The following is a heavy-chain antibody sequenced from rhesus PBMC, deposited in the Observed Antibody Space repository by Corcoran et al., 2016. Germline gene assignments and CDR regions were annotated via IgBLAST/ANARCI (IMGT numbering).Heavy chain of an antibody. CDR1: GGSISGYYY. V-gene: IGHV4-73*01. CDR2: IYGNSAST. CDR3: AREAHYGNYGPPY. J-gene: IGHJ4*01. D-gene: IGHD4-35*01. Sequence: QVQMQQWGEGLVKPSETLSLTCAVYGGSISGYYYWSWIRQPQGKGLEWIGYIYGNSASTNYNHYLKNRVTISKDTSKNQFSLKLSSVTAADTAVYYRAREAHYGNYGPPYWGQGVLVTVSS.